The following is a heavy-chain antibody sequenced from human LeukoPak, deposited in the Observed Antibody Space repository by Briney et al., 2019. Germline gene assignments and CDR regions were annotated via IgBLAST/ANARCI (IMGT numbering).Heavy chain of an antibody. V-gene: IGHV4-34*01. CDR1: GGSFSGYY. J-gene: IGHJ5*02. D-gene: IGHD6-13*01. CDR3: ARSYSSSWYVDP. CDR2: INHSGST. Sequence: KPSETLSLTCAVYGGSFSGYYWSWIRQPPGKGLEWIGEINHSGSTNYNPSLKSRVTISVDTSKNQFSLRLSSVTAADTAVYYCARSYSSSWYVDPWGQGTLVTVSS.